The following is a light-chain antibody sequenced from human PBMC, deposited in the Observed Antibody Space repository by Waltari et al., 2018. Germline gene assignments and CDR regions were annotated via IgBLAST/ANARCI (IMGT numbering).Light chain of an antibody. CDR2: WAS. Sequence: DIVMTPRPHPLAVSLGERDTINCKSSPSVLYSSNSKNDLAWYQQKPGQPPKLLIYWASTRESGVPDRFSGSGSGTDFTLTISSLQAEDVAVYYCQQYYSTPYTFGQGTKLEIK. J-gene: IGKJ2*01. CDR3: QQYYSTPYT. CDR1: PSVLYSSNSKND. V-gene: IGKV4-1*01.